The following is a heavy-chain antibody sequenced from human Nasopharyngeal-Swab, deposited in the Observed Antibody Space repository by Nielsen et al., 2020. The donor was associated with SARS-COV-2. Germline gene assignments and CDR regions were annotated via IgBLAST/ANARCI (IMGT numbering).Heavy chain of an antibody. D-gene: IGHD3-9*01. Sequence: VRQAPGKGLEWMAVIAFDGSTTYYADSVKGRFTISRDNSEDTLYLQMNSLRSEDTAVYYCARGGADDILTGPYYYYYYYMDVWGKGTTVTVSS. CDR3: ARGGADDILTGPYYYYYYYMDV. V-gene: IGHV3-30*04. CDR2: IAFDGSTT. J-gene: IGHJ6*03.